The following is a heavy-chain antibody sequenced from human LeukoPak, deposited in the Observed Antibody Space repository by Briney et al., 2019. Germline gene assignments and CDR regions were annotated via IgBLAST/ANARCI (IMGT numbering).Heavy chain of an antibody. CDR2: ISDYNGNT. CDR1: GYTFTSYG. Sequence: ASVKVSCKASGYTFTSYGIGWVRQAPGQGLEWMGWISDYNGNTNYAQKLQGRVTMTTDTSTSTAYMELRSLRSDDTAVYYCARVTCSSTSCYARNWFDPWGQGTLVTVSS. V-gene: IGHV1-18*01. CDR3: ARVTCSSTSCYARNWFDP. J-gene: IGHJ5*02. D-gene: IGHD2-2*01.